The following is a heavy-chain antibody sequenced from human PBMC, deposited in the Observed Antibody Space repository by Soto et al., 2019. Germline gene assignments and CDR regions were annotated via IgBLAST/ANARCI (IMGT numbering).Heavy chain of an antibody. D-gene: IGHD4-17*01. CDR2: IYYSGST. CDR3: ASGAAYGVLDY. Sequence: SETLSLTCTVSGGSISSYYWSWIRQPPGKGLERIGYIYYSGSTNYNPSLKSRVTISVDTSKNQFSLKLSSVTAADTAVYYCASGAAYGVLDYWGQGTLVTVSS. CDR1: GGSISSYY. V-gene: IGHV4-59*08. J-gene: IGHJ4*02.